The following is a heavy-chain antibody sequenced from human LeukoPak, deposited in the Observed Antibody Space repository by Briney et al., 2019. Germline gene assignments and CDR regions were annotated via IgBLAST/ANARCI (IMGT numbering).Heavy chain of an antibody. J-gene: IGHJ3*02. CDR3: ARDYRRAFDI. CDR2: ISYDGSNK. CDR1: GFTFSSYA. D-gene: IGHD1-26*01. Sequence: GGSLRLSCAASGFTFSSYAMHWVRQAPGKGLEWVAVISYDGSNKYYADSVKGRFTISRDNSKNTLYLQMNSLRAEDTAVYYCARDYRRAFDIWGQGTMVTVSS. V-gene: IGHV3-30-3*01.